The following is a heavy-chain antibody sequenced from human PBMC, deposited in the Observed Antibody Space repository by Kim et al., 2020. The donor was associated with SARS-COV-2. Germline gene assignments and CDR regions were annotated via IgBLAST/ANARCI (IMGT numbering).Heavy chain of an antibody. CDR1: GFTFSSYS. CDR2: ISSSSSTI. Sequence: GGSLRLSCAVSGFTFSSYSMNWVRQAPGKGLEWVSYISSSSSTIYYADSVKGRFTISRDNAKNSLYLQMNSLRDEDTAVYYCARLHCTNGVCYYYFDYWGQGTLVTVSS. J-gene: IGHJ4*02. CDR3: ARLHCTNGVCYYYFDY. V-gene: IGHV3-48*02. D-gene: IGHD2-8*01.